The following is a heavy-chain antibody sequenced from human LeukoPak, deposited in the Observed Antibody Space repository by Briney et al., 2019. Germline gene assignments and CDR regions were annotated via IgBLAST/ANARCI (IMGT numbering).Heavy chain of an antibody. V-gene: IGHV4-34*01. CDR3: ARGVPGY. J-gene: IGHJ4*02. D-gene: IGHD7-27*01. CDR2: INHSGST. Sequence: SETLSLTCAVSGGSFSGYKWSWVRQPPGKGLEWIGEINHSGSTNYTPSLKNRLTISVHTYKNQFSLKLISVTAADTAVYFCARGVPGYWGQGTLVTVSS. CDR1: GGSFSGYK.